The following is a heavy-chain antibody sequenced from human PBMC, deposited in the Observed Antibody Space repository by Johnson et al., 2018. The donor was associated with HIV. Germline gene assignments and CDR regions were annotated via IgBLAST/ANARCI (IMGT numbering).Heavy chain of an antibody. V-gene: IGHV3-20*04. CDR2: INWNGGST. D-gene: IGHD3-3*01. Sequence: EVQLVESGGVVVQPGGSLRLSCVASGFTFDDYGMSWVRQAPGKGLEWVSGINWNGGSTGYADSVKGRFTISRDNAKNSLYLQMNNLRAEDTAVYYCAKDLIKQQCLEWLSEGYGVFDIWGQGTMVTVSS. J-gene: IGHJ3*02. CDR1: GFTFDDYG. CDR3: AKDLIKQQCLEWLSEGYGVFDI.